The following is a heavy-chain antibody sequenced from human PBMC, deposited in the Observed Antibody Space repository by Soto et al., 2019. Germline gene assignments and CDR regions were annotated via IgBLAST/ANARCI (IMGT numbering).Heavy chain of an antibody. V-gene: IGHV3-30*03. J-gene: IGHJ6*01. CDR3: AREYLDHGADV. D-gene: IGHD3-10*01. CDR2: VSYDGRNR. Sequence: QVQLVESGGGVVQPGRSLRLSCVGSGFSFGRYGIHWVRQAPGKGLEWVAWVSYDGRNRNYADSLKARLTISRDNSKATAFLQRNSLGPEDTSVYYCAREYLDHGADVWGQGTSVTVSS. CDR1: GFSFGRYG.